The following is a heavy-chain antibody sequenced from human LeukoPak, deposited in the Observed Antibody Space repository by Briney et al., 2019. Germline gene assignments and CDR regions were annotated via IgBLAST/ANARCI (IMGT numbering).Heavy chain of an antibody. CDR1: GFTVSSNH. CDR3: AKCELGYDYGAY. D-gene: IGHD2-2*01. CDR2: IYSGGST. V-gene: IGHV3-53*01. J-gene: IGHJ4*02. Sequence: GGSLRLSCAASGFTVSSNHMSWVRQAPGKGLEWVSVIYSGGSTYYADSVKGRFTISRDNSKNTLYLQMNSLRAEDTAVYYCAKCELGYDYGAYWGQGTLVTVSS.